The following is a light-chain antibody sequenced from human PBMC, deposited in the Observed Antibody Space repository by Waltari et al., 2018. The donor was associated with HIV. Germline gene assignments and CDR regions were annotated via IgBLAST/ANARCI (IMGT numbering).Light chain of an antibody. CDR3: AAWDDSLNGWV. CDR2: GNK. CDR1: SSNIGSNT. V-gene: IGLV1-44*01. J-gene: IGLJ3*02. Sequence: QSVLTQPPSASGTPGQRVTVSCSGSSSNIGSNTVTWFKQLPGTAPKLLIYGNKQRPSGFPDRFSGSKSGTPASLAITGRQSEDEAHYYCAAWDDSLNGWVFGGGTKLTVL.